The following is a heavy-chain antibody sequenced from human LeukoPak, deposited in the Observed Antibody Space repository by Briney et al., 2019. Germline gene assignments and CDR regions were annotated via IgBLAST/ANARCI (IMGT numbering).Heavy chain of an antibody. J-gene: IGHJ4*02. D-gene: IGHD6-13*01. CDR1: GFTFSSYA. V-gene: IGHV3-23*01. CDR2: ISGSGGGT. Sequence: GGSLRLSCAASGFTFSSYAMSWAGQAPGKGLEWVSAISGSGGGTYFADSVKGRFTISRDNSKNTLFLQMDSLRADDTAVYYCAKHSSSWHYFDYWGQGTLVTVSS. CDR3: AKHSSSWHYFDY.